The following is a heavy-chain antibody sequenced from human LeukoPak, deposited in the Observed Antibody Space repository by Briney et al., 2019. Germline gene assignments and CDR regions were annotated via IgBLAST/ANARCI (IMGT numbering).Heavy chain of an antibody. CDR1: GFTLSTYV. CDR3: AKLVGATMTSDY. D-gene: IGHD1-26*01. J-gene: IGHJ4*02. Sequence: GGSLSLSCAASGFTLSTYVMTWVRQAPGKGVEWVSSISRSGDTTYYGDSVKGRFTISRDNSKNTLYLQMNSLRGDDTAIYYCAKLVGATMTSDYWGQGILVTV. V-gene: IGHV3-23*05. CDR2: ISRSGDTT.